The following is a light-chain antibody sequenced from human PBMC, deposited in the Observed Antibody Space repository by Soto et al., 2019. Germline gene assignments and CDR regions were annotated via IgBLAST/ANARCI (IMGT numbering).Light chain of an antibody. J-gene: IGLJ3*02. CDR1: SSDVGGYNY. CDR2: EVT. V-gene: IGLV2-8*01. CDR3: SSHAGINNVV. Sequence: QSGLTQPPSASGSPGQSVTISCTGTSSDVGGYNYVSWYQQHPGKAPKLMIYEVTKRPSGVPDRFSGSKSGNTASLTVSGLLAEDEADYYCSSHAGINNVVFGGGTKVTVL.